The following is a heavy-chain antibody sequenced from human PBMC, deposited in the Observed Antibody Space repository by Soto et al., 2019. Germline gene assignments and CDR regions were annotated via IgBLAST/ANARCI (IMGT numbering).Heavy chain of an antibody. V-gene: IGHV1-69*01. CDR3: ATSPSYYDALDV. CDR1: GGSFGSHA. CDR2: VIPIFGTT. Sequence: QVQLVQSGAEVKKPGSSLTVSCKASGGSFGSHAISWVRQAPGQGLEWMGGVIPIFGTTNYAQIFQGRVTISADESTGAAHMELSSLTSDDTAVYFCATSPSYYDALDVCGQGTTVTVSS. J-gene: IGHJ6*02.